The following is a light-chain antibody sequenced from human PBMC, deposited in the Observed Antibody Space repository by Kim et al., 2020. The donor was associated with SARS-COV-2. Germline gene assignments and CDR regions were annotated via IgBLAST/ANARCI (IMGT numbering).Light chain of an antibody. Sequence: DIQMTQSPSTLAASVGDRVTITCRASQSISNWLAWYQQKPGKAPKLLIYEASTLQSGVPSRFRGSGSGTEFILTISNLQADDFAIYHCGQYITYPWTFGQGTKVDIK. CDR3: GQYITYPWT. CDR1: QSISNW. J-gene: IGKJ1*01. CDR2: EAS. V-gene: IGKV1-5*03.